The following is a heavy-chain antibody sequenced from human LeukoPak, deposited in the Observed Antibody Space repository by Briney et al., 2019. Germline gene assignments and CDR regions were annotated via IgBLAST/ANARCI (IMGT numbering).Heavy chain of an antibody. CDR2: ITSSSSYI. D-gene: IGHD4-11*01. Sequence: GGSLRLSCVASGFTFNTYNMNWVRQAPGKGLEWVSSITSSSSYIYYADSVKGRFTISRDNAKNSLYLQMSSLRAEDTAVYYCTRVEETATTAAIIRKYSYYYYYMDVWGKGNTVTVSS. CDR3: TRVEETATTAAIIRKYSYYYYYMDV. J-gene: IGHJ6*03. CDR1: GFTFNTYN. V-gene: IGHV3-21*01.